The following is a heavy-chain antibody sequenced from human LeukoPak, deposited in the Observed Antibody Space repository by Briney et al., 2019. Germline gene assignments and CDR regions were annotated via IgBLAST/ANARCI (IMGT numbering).Heavy chain of an antibody. V-gene: IGHV4-59*08. CDR1: GGSINTYY. D-gene: IGHD3-10*01. CDR3: ARHGAPWFGEKAYFDY. CDR2: IYSDGST. Sequence: SETLSLTCTVSGGSINTYYWSWIRQPPGKGLEWLGYIYSDGSTNYNPSLKSRLTISVDTSKNQFSLKLSSVTAADTAVYYCARHGAPWFGEKAYFDYWGQGTLVTVSS. J-gene: IGHJ4*02.